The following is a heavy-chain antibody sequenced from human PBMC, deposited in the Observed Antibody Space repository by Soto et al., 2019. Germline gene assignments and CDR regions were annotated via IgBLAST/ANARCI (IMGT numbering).Heavy chain of an antibody. CDR1: GYTLTELS. V-gene: IGHV1-24*01. CDR2: FDPEDGET. J-gene: IGHJ4*02. Sequence: ASVKVSCKVSGYTLTELSMHWVRQAPGKGLEWMGGFDPEDGETIYAQKFQGRVTMTEDTSTDTAYMELSSLRSEDTAVYYCATAQGYDFWSGYSSSFDYWGQGTLVTVSS. D-gene: IGHD3-3*01. CDR3: ATAQGYDFWSGYSSSFDY.